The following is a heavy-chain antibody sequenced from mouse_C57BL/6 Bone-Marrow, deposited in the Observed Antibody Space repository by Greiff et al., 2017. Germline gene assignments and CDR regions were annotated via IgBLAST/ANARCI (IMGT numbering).Heavy chain of an antibody. CDR3: ATIWSVDAMDY. V-gene: IGHV2-2*01. Sequence: QVQLKPSGPGLVQPSPCLSITCTVSGFSLPSYGVHWVRQSPGQGLVWLGVIWRGGSTDYNAAFISRLSISKDNSKSQVFFKMNSLQADDTARYYWATIWSVDAMDYWGQGTAVTVSS. CDR2: IWRGGST. J-gene: IGHJ4*01. D-gene: IGHD1-1*02. CDR1: GFSLPSYG.